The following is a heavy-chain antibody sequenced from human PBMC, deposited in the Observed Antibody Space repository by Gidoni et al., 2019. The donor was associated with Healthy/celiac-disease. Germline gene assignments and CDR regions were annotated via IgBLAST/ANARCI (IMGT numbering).Heavy chain of an antibody. CDR2: ISGSGGST. Sequence: EVQLLESGGGLVQPGGSLRLFCAASGFTFSSYAMSWVRQAPVKGLEWVSAISGSGGSTYYAASVKGRFTISRDNSKNTLYLQMNSLRAEDTAVYYCARPYDFWSGYYPFDYWGQGTLVTVSS. V-gene: IGHV3-23*01. D-gene: IGHD3-3*01. CDR1: GFTFSSYA. J-gene: IGHJ4*02. CDR3: ARPYDFWSGYYPFDY.